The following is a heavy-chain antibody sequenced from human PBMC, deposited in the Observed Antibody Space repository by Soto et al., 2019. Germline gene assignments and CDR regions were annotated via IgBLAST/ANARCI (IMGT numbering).Heavy chain of an antibody. CDR1: GFTFSSYA. J-gene: IGHJ3*02. CDR3: AKDRGVRGRGLGDAFDI. CDR2: ISGSGGST. V-gene: IGHV3-23*01. D-gene: IGHD3-10*01. Sequence: PGGSLRLSCAASGFTFSSYAMSWVRQAPGKGLEWVSAISGSGGSTYYADSVKGRFTISRDNSKNTLYLQMNSLGAEDTAVYYCAKDRGVRGRGLGDAFDIWGQGTMVTVSS.